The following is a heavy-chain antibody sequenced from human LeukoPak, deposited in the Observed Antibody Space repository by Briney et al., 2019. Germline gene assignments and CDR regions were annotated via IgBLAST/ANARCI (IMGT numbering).Heavy chain of an antibody. CDR3: ARDYYGSGSYYDMDAFDI. V-gene: IGHV1-18*04. CDR2: ISSYNGNT. J-gene: IGHJ3*02. Sequence: GASVKVSCTASGYTFVTYGISWVRQAPGQGLEWIGRISSYNGNTEYAQKFQGRVTMTTDTSTSTAYMQVRSLRSDDTAVYYCARDYYGSGSYYDMDAFDIWGQGTMVTVSS. CDR1: GYTFVTYG. D-gene: IGHD3-10*01.